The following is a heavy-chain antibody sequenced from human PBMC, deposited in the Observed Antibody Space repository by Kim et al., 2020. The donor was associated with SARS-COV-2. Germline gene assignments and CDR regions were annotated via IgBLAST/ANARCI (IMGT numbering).Heavy chain of an antibody. CDR3: ATSPWAYYYYMDV. J-gene: IGHJ6*03. V-gene: IGHV3-30*04. Sequence: GGSLRLSCAASGFTFSSYAMHWVRQAPGKGLEWVAVISYDGSNKYYADSVKGRFTISRDNSKNTLYLQMNSLRAEDTAVYYCATSPWAYYYYMDVWGKGT. CDR2: ISYDGSNK. CDR1: GFTFSSYA.